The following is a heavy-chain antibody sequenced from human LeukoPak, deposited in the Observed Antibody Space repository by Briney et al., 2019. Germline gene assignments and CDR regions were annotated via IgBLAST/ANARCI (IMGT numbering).Heavy chain of an antibody. J-gene: IGHJ6*02. V-gene: IGHV4-59*01. Sequence: SETLSLTCPVSGGSISSYYWSWIRPPPGKGLEWVGYIYYSGSTNYNPSLKSRVTISVDTSKNQFSLKLSSVTAADTAVYYCARGEPYCSSTSCYIYYYYYYGMDVWGQGTTVTVSS. CDR2: IYYSGST. CDR3: ARGEPYCSSTSCYIYYYYYYGMDV. CDR1: GGSISSYY. D-gene: IGHD2-2*02.